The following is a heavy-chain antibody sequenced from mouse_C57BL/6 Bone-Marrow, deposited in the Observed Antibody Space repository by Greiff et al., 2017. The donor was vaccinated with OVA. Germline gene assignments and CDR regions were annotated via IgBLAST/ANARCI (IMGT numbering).Heavy chain of an antibody. V-gene: IGHV5-12*01. CDR3: ARHDYGSPYAMDY. D-gene: IGHD1-1*01. Sequence: EVQLQESGGGLVQPGGSLTLSCAASGFTFSDYYMYWVRQTPEKRLEWVAYISNGGGSTYYPDTVKGRFTISRDNAKNTLYLQMSRLKSEDTAMYYCARHDYGSPYAMDYWGQGTSVTVSS. CDR1: GFTFSDYY. J-gene: IGHJ4*01. CDR2: ISNGGGST.